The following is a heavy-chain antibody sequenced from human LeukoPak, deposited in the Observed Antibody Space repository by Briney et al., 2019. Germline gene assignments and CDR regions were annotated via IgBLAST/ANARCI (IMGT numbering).Heavy chain of an antibody. D-gene: IGHD6-13*01. CDR3: ARVLYSSSWYGDYNWFDP. Sequence: ASVKVSCKASGYTFTSYDINWVRQATGQGLEWMGWMNPNSGNTGYAQKSQGRVTMTRNTSISTAYMELSSLRSEDTAVYYCARVLYSSSWYGDYNWFDPWGQGTLVTVSS. V-gene: IGHV1-8*01. J-gene: IGHJ5*02. CDR1: GYTFTSYD. CDR2: MNPNSGNT.